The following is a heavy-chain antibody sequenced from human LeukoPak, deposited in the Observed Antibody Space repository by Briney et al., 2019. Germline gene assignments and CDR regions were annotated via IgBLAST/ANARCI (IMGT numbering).Heavy chain of an antibody. J-gene: IGHJ3*02. D-gene: IGHD1-26*01. V-gene: IGHV1-46*01. CDR3: ARVLYYADDAFDI. CDR2: INPTGDST. CDR1: GYTFTSYY. Sequence: ASVKVSCKASGYTFTSYYMHWVRQAPGQGLEWMGIINPTGDSTTYAQKFQGRVTMTEDTSTDTAYMELSSLRSEDTAVYYCARVLYYADDAFDIWGQGTMVTVSS.